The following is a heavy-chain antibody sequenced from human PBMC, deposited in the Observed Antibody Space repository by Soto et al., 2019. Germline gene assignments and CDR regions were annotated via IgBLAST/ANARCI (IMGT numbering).Heavy chain of an antibody. Sequence: KTSETLSLTCAVSGGSISSGGYSWSWIRQPPGKGLEWIGYIYHSGSTYYNPSLKSRVTISVDRSKNQFSLKLSSVTAADTAVYYCARARGSSSWWFDPWGQGTLVTVSS. V-gene: IGHV4-30-2*01. CDR3: ARARGSSSWWFDP. CDR1: GGSISSGGYS. D-gene: IGHD6-6*01. CDR2: IYHSGST. J-gene: IGHJ5*02.